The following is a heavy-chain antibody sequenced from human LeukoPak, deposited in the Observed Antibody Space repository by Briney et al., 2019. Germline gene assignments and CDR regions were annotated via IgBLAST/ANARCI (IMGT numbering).Heavy chain of an antibody. D-gene: IGHD3-22*01. CDR1: GITFSSYSMN. V-gene: IGHV4-39*01. CDR2: IYYSGST. CDR3: ARRVDFTYYYDSSGYYYDWFDP. Sequence: PGGSLRLSCAASGITFSSYSMNWVRQPPAKGLEWIGSIYYSGSTYYNPSLKSRVTISVDTSKNQFSLKLSSVTAADTAVYYCARRVDFTYYYDSSGYYYDWFDPWGQGTLVTVSS. J-gene: IGHJ5*02.